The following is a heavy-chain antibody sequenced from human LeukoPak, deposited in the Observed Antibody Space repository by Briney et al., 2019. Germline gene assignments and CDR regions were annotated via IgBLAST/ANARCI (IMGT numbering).Heavy chain of an antibody. V-gene: IGHV1-2*02. D-gene: IGHD6-13*01. CDR2: INPNGGGT. J-gene: IGHJ5*02. CDR1: GYTFTGYY. Sequence: VASVKVSCKASGYTFTGYYMHWVRQAPGQGLEWMGWINPNGGGTNYAQKFQGRVTMTRDTSISTAYMELSRLRSDDTAVYYCARVNQGAAGGTVWANWFDPWGQGTLVTVSS. CDR3: ARVNQGAAGGTVWANWFDP.